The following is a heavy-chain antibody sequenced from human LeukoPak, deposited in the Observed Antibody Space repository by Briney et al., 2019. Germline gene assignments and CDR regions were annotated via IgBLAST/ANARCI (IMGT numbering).Heavy chain of an antibody. D-gene: IGHD4-23*01. CDR2: LYSDGTT. J-gene: IGHJ3*01. CDR3: ARLSEERGNGAFDL. CDR1: GFSVASKY. Sequence: GGSLRLSSAASGFSVASKYMGWVRQAPGQGLEWIKVLYSDGTTYSSDPVRGRFDMSRDTSSDTVYLQMNSLRVDDTAVYYCARLSEERGNGAFDLWGQGTKVIVSS. V-gene: IGHV3-66*02.